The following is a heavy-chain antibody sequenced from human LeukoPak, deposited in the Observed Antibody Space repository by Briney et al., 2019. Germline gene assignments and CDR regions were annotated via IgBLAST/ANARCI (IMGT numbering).Heavy chain of an antibody. CDR2: IYYGGST. CDR3: AGTYYYDSSGYNWFDP. D-gene: IGHD3-22*01. CDR1: DGSISSYY. Sequence: SETLSLTCTVSDGSISSYYWSWIRQPPGKGLEWIGYIYYGGSTSYNPSLKSRVTISVDTSKNQFSLKLSSVTAADTAVYYCAGTYYYDSSGYNWFDPWGQGTLVTVSS. J-gene: IGHJ5*02. V-gene: IGHV4-59*08.